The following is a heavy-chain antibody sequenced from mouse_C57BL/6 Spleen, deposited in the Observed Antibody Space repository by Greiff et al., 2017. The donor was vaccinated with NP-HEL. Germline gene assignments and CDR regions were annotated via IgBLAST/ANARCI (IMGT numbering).Heavy chain of an antibody. CDR2: INPNNGGT. Sequence: EVQLQQSGPELVKPGASVKISCKASGYTFTDYYMNWVKQSHGKSLEWIGDINPNNGGTSYNQKFKGKATLTVDKSSSTAYMELRGLTSEDSAVYYCARSAQWYDPYYAMDYWGQGTSVTVSS. V-gene: IGHV1-26*01. CDR1: GYTFTDYY. CDR3: ARSAQWYDPYYAMDY. D-gene: IGHD2-14*01. J-gene: IGHJ4*01.